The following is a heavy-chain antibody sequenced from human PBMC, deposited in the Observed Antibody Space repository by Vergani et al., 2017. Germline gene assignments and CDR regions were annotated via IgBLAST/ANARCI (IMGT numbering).Heavy chain of an antibody. J-gene: IGHJ4*02. D-gene: IGHD3-22*01. V-gene: IGHV1-46*01. Sequence: QVQLVQSGAEVKKPGASVKVSCKASGYTFTSYYMHWVRQAPGQGLEWMGIINPSGGSTSYAQKFQGRVTMTRDTSTSTVYMELSSLRSEDTAVYYCARDFVRDSSGYYTGVWGQGTLVTVSS. CDR2: INPSGGST. CDR3: ARDFVRDSSGYYTGV. CDR1: GYTFTSYY.